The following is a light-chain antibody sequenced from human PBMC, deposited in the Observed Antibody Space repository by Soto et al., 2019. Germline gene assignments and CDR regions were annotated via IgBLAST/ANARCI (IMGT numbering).Light chain of an antibody. Sequence: QSVLTQPPSVSGAPGQRVTISCTGSDSNIGANYDVHWYQQVPGTAPKLLIYGNTHRPSGVPDRFSGSKSGTSASLAITGLQAEDEADYYCHSYDSGLSGAVFGGGTKLTVL. CDR1: DSNIGANYD. V-gene: IGLV1-40*01. CDR3: HSYDSGLSGAV. CDR2: GNT. J-gene: IGLJ3*02.